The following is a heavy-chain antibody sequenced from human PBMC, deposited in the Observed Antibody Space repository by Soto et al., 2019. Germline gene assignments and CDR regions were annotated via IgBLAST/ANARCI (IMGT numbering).Heavy chain of an antibody. CDR2: IGSYSSYM. D-gene: IGHD3-16*01. Sequence: VGSLRLSCEASGFSINSYTMNWVRQAPGKGLEWASSIGSYSSYMFYADSVKGRFTISRDNAKNSLYLQMNSLRAEDTAVYYCASPKGGAYDIWGQGTMVTVSS. CDR1: GFSINSYT. CDR3: ASPKGGAYDI. V-gene: IGHV3-21*01. J-gene: IGHJ3*02.